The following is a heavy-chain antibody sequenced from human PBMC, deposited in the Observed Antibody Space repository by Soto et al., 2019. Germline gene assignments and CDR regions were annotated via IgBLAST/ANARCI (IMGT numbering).Heavy chain of an antibody. V-gene: IGHV4-30-2*01. CDR1: GGSISGGGFS. CDR3: ARLQFGEGFDY. Sequence: SETLSLTCAVSGGSISGGGFSWSWIRQPPGKGLEWIGYILHTGGTQYNPSLKSRVSMTVDKSKNQFSLHLTSVTAADTAVYYCARLQFGEGFDYWGQGALVTVSS. CDR2: ILHTGGT. J-gene: IGHJ4*02. D-gene: IGHD3-10*01.